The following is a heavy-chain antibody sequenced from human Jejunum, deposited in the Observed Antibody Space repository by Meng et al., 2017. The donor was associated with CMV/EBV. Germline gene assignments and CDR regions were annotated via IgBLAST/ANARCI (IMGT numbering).Heavy chain of an antibody. CDR2: INPNKGNT. CDR3: ARSTCTRTNCYAWLDP. V-gene: IGHV1-8*01. CDR1: TFTSYD. J-gene: IGHJ5*02. D-gene: IGHD2-2*01. Sequence: TFTSYDINWVRQATGQGLEWMGWINPNKGNTGYAQKFQGRVTMTRDTSINTAYMELSSLRSDDTAVYYCARSTCTRTNCYAWLDPWGQGTLGTVSS.